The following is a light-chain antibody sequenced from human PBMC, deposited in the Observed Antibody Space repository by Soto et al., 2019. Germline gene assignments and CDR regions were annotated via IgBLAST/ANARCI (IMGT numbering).Light chain of an antibody. CDR2: GIS. Sequence: ENVLTQSPGILSLSPGERATLSCRASQSVTNSFFAWYQQKPGQAPRLLIYGISSRATGIPDRFSGSGSGTDFTLTISRLEPEDFVVYYCQQYSTLPHTFGQGTKLEVK. CDR1: QSVTNSF. J-gene: IGKJ2*01. V-gene: IGKV3-20*01. CDR3: QQYSTLPHT.